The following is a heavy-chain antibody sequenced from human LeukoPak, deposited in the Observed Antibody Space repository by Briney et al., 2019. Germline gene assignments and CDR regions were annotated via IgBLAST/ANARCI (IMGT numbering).Heavy chain of an antibody. J-gene: IGHJ4*02. CDR1: GVAVSGNY. D-gene: IGHD1-26*01. CDR2: ISINTNT. V-gene: IGHV3-53*01. CDR3: AIAQTWDGLFES. Sequence: GGSLTLSCAASGVAVSGNYMSWVRQTPGKGLEWVSFISINTNTFYADSVRGRFTISRDTSKNTLLLQMNSLRDEDSAIYYCAIAQTWDGLFESWGQGTLVTVSS.